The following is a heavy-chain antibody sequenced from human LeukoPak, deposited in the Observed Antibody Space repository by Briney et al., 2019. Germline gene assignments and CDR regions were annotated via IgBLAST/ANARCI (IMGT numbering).Heavy chain of an antibody. CDR2: MNPNSGNT. Sequence: ASVKVSCKASGYTFTGYYMHWVRQATGQGLEWMGWMNPNSGNTGYAQKFQGRVTMTRNTSISTAYMELSSLRSEDTAVYYCARVFYTMVRGVAIDYWGQGTLVTVSS. J-gene: IGHJ4*02. CDR3: ARVFYTMVRGVAIDY. V-gene: IGHV1-8*02. D-gene: IGHD3-10*01. CDR1: GYTFTGYY.